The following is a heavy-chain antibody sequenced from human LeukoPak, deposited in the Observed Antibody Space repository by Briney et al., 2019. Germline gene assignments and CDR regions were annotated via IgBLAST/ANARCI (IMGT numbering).Heavy chain of an antibody. J-gene: IGHJ4*02. V-gene: IGHV3-30*02. CDR3: AKLHGSYGDYEDGSDY. Sequence: GGSLRLSCAASGFTFSSYGMHWVHQAPGKGLEWVAFIRYDGSNKYYADSVKGRFTISRDNSKNTPYLQMNSLRAEDTAVYYCAKLHGSYGDYEDGSDYWGQGTLVTVSS. CDR1: GFTFSSYG. D-gene: IGHD4-17*01. CDR2: IRYDGSNK.